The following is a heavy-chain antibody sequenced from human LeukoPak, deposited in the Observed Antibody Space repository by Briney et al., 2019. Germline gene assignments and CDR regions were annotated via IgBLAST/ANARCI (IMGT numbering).Heavy chain of an antibody. CDR2: IYHSGST. Sequence: SETLSLTCTVSGYSISSGYYWGWIRQPPGKGLGWIGSIYHSGSTYYNPSLMSRLTISVDTSKNQYSLKLSSVTAADTAVYYCASVYDFWSGYYFDYWGQGTLVTVSS. D-gene: IGHD3-3*01. V-gene: IGHV4-38-2*02. CDR3: ASVYDFWSGYYFDY. CDR1: GYSISSGYY. J-gene: IGHJ4*02.